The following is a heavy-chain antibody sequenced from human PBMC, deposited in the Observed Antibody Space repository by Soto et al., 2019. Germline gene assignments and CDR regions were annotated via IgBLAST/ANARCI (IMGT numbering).Heavy chain of an antibody. CDR1: GFTFSTYA. CDR3: ARDAIVGATNWFDP. Sequence: GGSLRLSCAASGFTFSTYAMNWVRQAPGKGLEWISTISFSGDSTYYADSVKGRFTISRDNSKNTLYLQMNSLRAEDTAVYYCARDAIVGATNWFDPWGQGTLVTVSS. J-gene: IGHJ5*02. V-gene: IGHV3-23*01. CDR2: ISFSGDST. D-gene: IGHD1-26*01.